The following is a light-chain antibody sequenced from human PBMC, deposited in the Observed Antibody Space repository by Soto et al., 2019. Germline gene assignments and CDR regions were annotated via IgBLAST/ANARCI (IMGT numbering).Light chain of an antibody. Sequence: QSALTQPASVSESPGQSITISCTGTSSDIGASTFVSWYQQHPGKAPKLMIYEVSNRPSGVSNRFSGSKSGNTASLTISGLQAEDEADYYCTSYTTTSTGVFGGGTKLTVL. CDR2: EVS. CDR1: SSDIGASTF. J-gene: IGLJ3*02. CDR3: TSYTTTSTGV. V-gene: IGLV2-14*01.